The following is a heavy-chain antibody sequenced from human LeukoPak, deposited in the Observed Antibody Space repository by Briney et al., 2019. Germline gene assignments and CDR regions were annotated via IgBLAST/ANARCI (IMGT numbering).Heavy chain of an antibody. CDR2: INPSGGST. V-gene: IGHV1-2*02. D-gene: IGHD2-15*01. Sequence: ASVKVSCKASGYTFTTYYIHWVRQAPGQGLEWMGIINPSGGSTNYAQKFQGRVTMTRDTSISTAYMELSRLRSDDAAVAYCARGLGYCSGGSCYEMPTVNVWGQGTLVTVSS. J-gene: IGHJ4*02. CDR3: ARGLGYCSGGSCYEMPTVNV. CDR1: GYTFTTYY.